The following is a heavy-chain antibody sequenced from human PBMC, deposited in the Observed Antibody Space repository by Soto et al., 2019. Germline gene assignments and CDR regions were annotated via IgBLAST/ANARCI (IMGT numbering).Heavy chain of an antibody. CDR3: TTALAYSSSSRFDY. CDR1: GFTFSNAW. D-gene: IGHD6-6*01. Sequence: GESLKISCAASGFTFSNAWMSWVRQAPGKGLEWVGRIKSKTDGGTTDYAAPVKGRFTISRDDSKNTLYLQMNSLKTEDTAVYYCTTALAYSSSSRFDYWGQGSLVTVSS. V-gene: IGHV3-15*01. CDR2: IKSKTDGGTT. J-gene: IGHJ4*02.